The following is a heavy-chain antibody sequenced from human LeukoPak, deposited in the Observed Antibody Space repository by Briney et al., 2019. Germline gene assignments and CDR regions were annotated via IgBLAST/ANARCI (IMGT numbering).Heavy chain of an antibody. J-gene: IGHJ6*03. CDR1: GFTVSNNY. V-gene: IGHV3-66*02. D-gene: IGHD2-2*01. CDR2: IFSGGTT. Sequence: GGSLRLSCAASGFTVSNNYMIWVRQAPGKGLEWVSVIFSGGTTYYADAVKGRFTISGDSSKNALYLQMNSLRGDDTAVYYCARVPAVMIRHCYYMDVWGKGTTVTVS. CDR3: ARVPAVMIRHCYYMDV.